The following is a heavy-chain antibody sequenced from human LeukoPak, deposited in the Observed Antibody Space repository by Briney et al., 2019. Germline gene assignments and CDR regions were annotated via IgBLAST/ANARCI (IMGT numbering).Heavy chain of an antibody. V-gene: IGHV1-2*02. CDR1: GYTFTGYY. CDR2: INPNSGGT. D-gene: IGHD6-13*01. Sequence: ASVKVSCKASGYTFTGYYMHWVRQAPGQGLEWMGWINPNSGGTDYSQKFQGRVTMTRDTSISTAYVEPSSLRSDDRAVYYCVRDAIAAAGTGGWGQGTLVTVSS. CDR3: VRDAIAAAGTGG. J-gene: IGHJ4*02.